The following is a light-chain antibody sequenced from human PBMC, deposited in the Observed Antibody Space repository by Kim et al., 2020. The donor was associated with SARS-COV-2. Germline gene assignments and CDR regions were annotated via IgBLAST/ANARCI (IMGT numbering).Light chain of an antibody. Sequence: QSVLTQPPSASGTPGQRVTISCSGSSSNIGRNYVSWFQQLPGTAPKLLIYSNNQRPSGVPDRFSGSKSGTSASLAICGLQSENEADYYCAAWDDSLNAWLFGVGTQLTVL. CDR1: SSNIGRNY. CDR2: SNN. V-gene: IGLV1-44*01. J-gene: IGLJ3*02. CDR3: AAWDDSLNAWL.